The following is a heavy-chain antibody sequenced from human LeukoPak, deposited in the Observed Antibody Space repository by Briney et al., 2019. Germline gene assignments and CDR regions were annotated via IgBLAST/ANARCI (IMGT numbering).Heavy chain of an antibody. J-gene: IGHJ4*02. CDR1: GGSFSGYY. Sequence: PSETLSLTCAVYGGSFSGYYWSWIRQPPGKGLDWIGEINHSGSTNYNPSLKSRVTISVDTSKNQFSLKLSSVTAADTAVYYCARQAWGSALGYWGQGTLVTVSS. D-gene: IGHD7-27*01. V-gene: IGHV4-34*01. CDR3: ARQAWGSALGY. CDR2: INHSGST.